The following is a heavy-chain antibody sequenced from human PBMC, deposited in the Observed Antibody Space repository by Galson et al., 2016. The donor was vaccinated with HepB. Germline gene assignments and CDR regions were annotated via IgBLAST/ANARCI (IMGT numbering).Heavy chain of an antibody. D-gene: IGHD3-3*01. CDR3: ARWSSYVRRVDY. Sequence: SVKVSWKASGYSFTAYYDINWVRQAPGQGLEWMGWMTPNSGNTGYAQKFQGSVTMTRDISRSTAYMELSSLRSDDTAVYYCARWSSYVRRVDYCGQGTLVPVSS. CDR1: GYSFTAYYD. CDR2: MTPNSGNT. V-gene: IGHV1-8*01. J-gene: IGHJ4*02.